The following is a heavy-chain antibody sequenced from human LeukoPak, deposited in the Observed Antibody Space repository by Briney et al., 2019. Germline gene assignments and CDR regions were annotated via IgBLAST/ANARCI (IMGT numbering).Heavy chain of an antibody. CDR1: GFTVSSNY. CDR3: ARDSPTGIAAAGTVDY. CDR2: IYSGGST. J-gene: IGHJ4*02. V-gene: IGHV3-53*01. D-gene: IGHD6-13*01. Sequence: PGGSLRLSCAASGFTVSSNYMSWVRQAPGKGLEWASVIYSGGSTYYADSVKGRFTISRDNSKNTLYLQMNSLRAEDTAVYYCARDSPTGIAAAGTVDYWGQGTLVTVSS.